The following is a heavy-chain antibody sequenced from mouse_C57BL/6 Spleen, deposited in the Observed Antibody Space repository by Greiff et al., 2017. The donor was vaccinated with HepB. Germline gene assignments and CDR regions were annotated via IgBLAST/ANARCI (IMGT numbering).Heavy chain of an antibody. CDR3: ARLVYDG. Sequence: VKLQESGPELVKPGASVKISCKASGYAFSSSWMNWVKQRPGKGLEWIGRIYPGDGDTNYNGKFKGKATLTADKSSSTAYMQLSSLTSEDSAVYFCARLVYDGWGQGTLVTVSA. J-gene: IGHJ3*02. V-gene: IGHV1-82*01. D-gene: IGHD2-3*01. CDR1: GYAFSSSW. CDR2: IYPGDGDT.